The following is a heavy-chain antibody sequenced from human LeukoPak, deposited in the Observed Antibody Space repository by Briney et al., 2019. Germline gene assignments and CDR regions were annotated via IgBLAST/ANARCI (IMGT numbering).Heavy chain of an antibody. Sequence: GRSLRLSCAASGFTVSSNYMSWVRQAPGNGREWGSVIYSGGSTYYADSVKGRFTISRDNSKNTLYLQMNSLRGEDTAVYYCARDERYCSGGSCQYFDYWGQGTLVTVSS. J-gene: IGHJ4*02. V-gene: IGHV3-53*01. D-gene: IGHD2-15*01. CDR3: ARDERYCSGGSCQYFDY. CDR2: IYSGGST. CDR1: GFTVSSNY.